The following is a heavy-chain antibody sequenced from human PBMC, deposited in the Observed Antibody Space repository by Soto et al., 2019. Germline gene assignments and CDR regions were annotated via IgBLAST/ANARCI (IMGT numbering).Heavy chain of an antibody. Sequence: GASVKVSCKASGYTFTSYGISWVRQAPGQGLEWMGWISAYNGNTNYSQKFQGRVTITRDTSASTAYMELSSLRSEDTAVYYCARDGIYYYYGMDVWGQGTTVTVSS. D-gene: IGHD1-26*01. V-gene: IGHV1-18*01. CDR3: ARDGIYYYYGMDV. CDR1: GYTFTSYG. J-gene: IGHJ6*02. CDR2: ISAYNGNT.